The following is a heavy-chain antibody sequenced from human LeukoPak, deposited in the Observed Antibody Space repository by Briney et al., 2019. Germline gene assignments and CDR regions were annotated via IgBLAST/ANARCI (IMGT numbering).Heavy chain of an antibody. V-gene: IGHV1-69*05. CDR1: GGTFSSYA. CDR2: IIPIFGTA. CDR3: ARGGYSSSWYVTTSYYFDY. J-gene: IGHJ4*02. Sequence: SVKVSCKASGGTFSSYAISWLRQAPGQGLEWMGGIIPIFGTANYAQKFQGRVTMTRNTSISTAYMELSSLRSEDTAVYYCARGGYSSSWYVTTSYYFDYWGQGTLVTVSS. D-gene: IGHD6-13*01.